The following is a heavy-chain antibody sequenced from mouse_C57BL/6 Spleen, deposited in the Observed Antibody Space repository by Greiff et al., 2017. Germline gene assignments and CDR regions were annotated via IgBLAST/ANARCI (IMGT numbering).Heavy chain of an antibody. J-gene: IGHJ2*01. V-gene: IGHV6-3*01. CDR3: TRYSGTRNYFDY. CDR2: IRLKSDNYAT. Sequence: EVKLVESGGGLVQPGGSMKLSCVASGFTFSNYWMNWVRQSPEKGLEWVAQIRLKSDNYATHYAESVKGRFTISRDDSKSSVYLQMNNLRAEDTGIYYCTRYSGTRNYFDYWGQGTTLTVSS. CDR1: GFTFSNYW. D-gene: IGHD4-1*01.